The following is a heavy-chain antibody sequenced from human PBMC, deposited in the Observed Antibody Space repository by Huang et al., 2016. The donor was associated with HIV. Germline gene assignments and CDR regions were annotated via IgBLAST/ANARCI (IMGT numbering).Heavy chain of an antibody. CDR3: TRLTMIGDGDY. J-gene: IGHJ4*02. V-gene: IGHV3-73*01. Sequence: EVQLVESGGGLVQPGGSLKLSCAASGFTFSGSAMPWVRQASGKGREWVGRSRSKANSYATAYAASVKGRFTSSRDDSKNTAYLQMNSLKTEDTAVYYCTRLTMIGDGDYWGQGTLVTVSS. CDR2: SRSKANSYAT. CDR1: GFTFSGSA. D-gene: IGHD3-22*01.